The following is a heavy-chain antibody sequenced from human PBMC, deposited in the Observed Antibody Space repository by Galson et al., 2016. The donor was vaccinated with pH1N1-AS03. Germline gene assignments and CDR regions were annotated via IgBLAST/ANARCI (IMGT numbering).Heavy chain of an antibody. CDR3: ARERDSSSSFIFVC. CDR1: GGTFSTNG. CDR2: IIPMLGRG. V-gene: IGHV1-69*04. J-gene: IGHJ4*02. D-gene: IGHD6-6*01. Sequence: SVKVSCKASGGTFSTNGFTWVRQAPGQGLEWMGRIIPMLGRGNYAQKFQGRVTIIADISTSTTYMELSNLTSEDTAIYDCARERDSSSSFIFVCWGQGTQDTVSS.